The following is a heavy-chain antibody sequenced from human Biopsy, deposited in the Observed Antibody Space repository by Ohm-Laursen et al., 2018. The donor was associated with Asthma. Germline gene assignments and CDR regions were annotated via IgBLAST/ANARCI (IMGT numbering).Heavy chain of an antibody. V-gene: IGHV1-3*01. D-gene: IGHD3-22*01. CDR2: INAGNGNT. CDR1: GYTFTSYA. CDR3: ARPYYDSSGYYYENLSFDY. J-gene: IGHJ4*02. Sequence: ASVKVSCKASGYTFTSYAMHWVRQAPGQRLEWMGWINAGNGNTKYSQKFQGRVTITRDTSASTAYMELSSLRSEDTAVYYCARPYYDSSGYYYENLSFDYWGQGTLVTVAS.